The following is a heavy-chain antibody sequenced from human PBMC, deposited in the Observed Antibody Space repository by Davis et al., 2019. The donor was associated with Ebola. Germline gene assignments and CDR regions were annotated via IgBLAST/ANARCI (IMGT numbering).Heavy chain of an antibody. Sequence: PGGSLRLSCKGSGYSFADQWIGWVRQMPGKGLEWMGIIFPRDSDTRYSPSFEGQVTISADKSINTAYLQWSSPKASDTAMYYCASLRRTITGMDDGFDIWGQGTMVTVSS. D-gene: IGHD2-8*02. CDR3: ASLRRTITGMDDGFDI. J-gene: IGHJ3*02. CDR2: IFPRDSDT. CDR1: GYSFADQW. V-gene: IGHV5-51*01.